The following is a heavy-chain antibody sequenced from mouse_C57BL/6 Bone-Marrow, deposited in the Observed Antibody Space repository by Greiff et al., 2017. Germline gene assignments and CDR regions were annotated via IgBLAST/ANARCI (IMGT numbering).Heavy chain of an antibody. Sequence: EVKLVESGGGLVQPGGSLKLSCAASGFTFSDYYMYWVRQTPEKRLEWVAYISNGGGSTYYPDTVKGRFTISRDNAKNTLYLQMGRLKSEDTAMYYCARHGLTMDYWGQGTSVTVSS. J-gene: IGHJ4*01. V-gene: IGHV5-12*01. CDR2: ISNGGGST. CDR1: GFTFSDYY. CDR3: ARHGLTMDY.